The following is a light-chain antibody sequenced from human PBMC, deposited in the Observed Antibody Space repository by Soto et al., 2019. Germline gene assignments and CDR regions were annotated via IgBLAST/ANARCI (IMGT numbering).Light chain of an antibody. CDR3: QVWDSSSNHVV. CDR1: NIGSKS. CDR2: DDN. V-gene: IGLV3-21*02. Sequence: SYELTQPPSVSVAPGQTARITCGGNNIGSKSVYWYQQKPGQAPVLVIYDDNDWPSGVPERFSGSNSGNTATLTISRVEAGDEADYYCQVWDSSSNHVVFGGGTKLTVL. J-gene: IGLJ2*01.